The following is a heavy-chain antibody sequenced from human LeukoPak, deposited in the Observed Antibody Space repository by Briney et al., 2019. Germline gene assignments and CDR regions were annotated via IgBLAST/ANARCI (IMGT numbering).Heavy chain of an antibody. V-gene: IGHV1-2*02. D-gene: IGHD3-10*01. CDR2: INPNSGGT. CDR3: ARGARGSGSYPPAVYYFDY. Sequence: GASVKVSCKASGYTFTGYYMHWVRQAPGQGLEWMGWINPNSGGTNYAQKFQGRVTMTRDTSISTAYMELSRLRSDDTAVYYCARGARGSGSYPPAVYYFDYWGQGTLVTDSS. J-gene: IGHJ4*02. CDR1: GYTFTGYY.